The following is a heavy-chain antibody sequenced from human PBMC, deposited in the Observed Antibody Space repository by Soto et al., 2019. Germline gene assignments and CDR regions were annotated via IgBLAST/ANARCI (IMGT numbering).Heavy chain of an antibody. CDR1: GYTFTGYY. CDR3: AFFMVVARIGAIDF. Sequence: ASVKVSCKASGYTFTGYYMHWVRQAPGQGLEWMGWINPNSGGTNYAQKFQGWVTMTRDTSISTAYMELSRLRSDDTAVYYCAFFMVVARIGAIDFWGPGTMVTV. J-gene: IGHJ3*01. D-gene: IGHD6-19*01. V-gene: IGHV1-2*04. CDR2: INPNSGGT.